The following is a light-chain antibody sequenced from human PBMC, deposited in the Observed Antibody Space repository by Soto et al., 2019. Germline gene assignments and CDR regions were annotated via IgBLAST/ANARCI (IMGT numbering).Light chain of an antibody. Sequence: DIQMTQSPSSLSASVGDRVTITCRASQSISSYLNWYQQKPGKAPKLLIYAASSLQSGVPSRFSGSGSGTDFTLTIRSLQPEYFATYYCQQSYSTPPWTFGQGTKVEIK. CDR3: QQSYSTPPWT. V-gene: IGKV1-39*01. CDR2: AAS. J-gene: IGKJ1*01. CDR1: QSISSY.